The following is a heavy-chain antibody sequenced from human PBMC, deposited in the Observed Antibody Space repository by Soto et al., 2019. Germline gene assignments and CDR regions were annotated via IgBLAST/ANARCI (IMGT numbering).Heavy chain of an antibody. CDR3: AADTSGSYYVWFDP. Sequence: GASVKVSCKASGFTFTSSAVQWVRQARGQRLEWIGWIVVGSGNTNYAQKFQERVTITRDMSTSTAYMELSSLRSEDTAVYYCAADTSGSYYVWFDPWGQGTLVTVS. V-gene: IGHV1-58*01. J-gene: IGHJ5*02. CDR2: IVVGSGNT. D-gene: IGHD1-26*01. CDR1: GFTFTSSA.